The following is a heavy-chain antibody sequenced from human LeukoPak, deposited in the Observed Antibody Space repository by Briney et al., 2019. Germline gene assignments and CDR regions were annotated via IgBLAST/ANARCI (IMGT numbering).Heavy chain of an antibody. J-gene: IGHJ3*02. D-gene: IGHD3-3*01. Sequence: SETLSLTCAVSGGSISSGGYSWCWIRQPPGKGLEWIGYIYHSGSTYYNPSLKSRVTISVDRSKNQFSLKLSSVTAADTAVYYCARGGTYYDLWSGPPRDAFDIWGQGTMVTVSS. CDR1: GGSISSGGYS. V-gene: IGHV4-30-2*01. CDR3: ARGGTYYDLWSGPPRDAFDI. CDR2: IYHSGST.